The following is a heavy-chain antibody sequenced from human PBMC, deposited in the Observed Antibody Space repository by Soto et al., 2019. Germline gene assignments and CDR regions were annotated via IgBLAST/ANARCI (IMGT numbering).Heavy chain of an antibody. J-gene: IGHJ5*02. V-gene: IGHV3-33*01. D-gene: IGHD3-22*01. CDR3: ARDPKYNSDRSFYSAFDP. CDR2: IWYDGSNK. CDR1: GFTFSSYD. Sequence: GGSLRISCAASGFTFSSYDIHWVRQAPGKGLEWVAVIWYDGSNKDYADSVKGRFTISRDNSKNTLYLQMNSLRAEDTAMYYCARDPKYNSDRSFYSAFDPWGQGTQVTVSS.